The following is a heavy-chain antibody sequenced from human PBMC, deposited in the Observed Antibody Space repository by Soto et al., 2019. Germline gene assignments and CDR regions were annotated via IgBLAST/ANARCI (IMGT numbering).Heavy chain of an antibody. J-gene: IGHJ6*02. CDR3: ARDALTLRYFDWYQNYGMDV. V-gene: IGHV3-66*01. CDR2: IYSSGST. Sequence: GGSLRLSCAAFGFTVSDNYMSWVRQAPGKRLEWVSVIYSSGSTYYPDSVKGRFTISRDNSKNTLYLQMNSLRAEDTAVYYCARDALTLRYFDWYQNYGMDVWGQGTTVTVSS. CDR1: GFTVSDNY. D-gene: IGHD3-9*01.